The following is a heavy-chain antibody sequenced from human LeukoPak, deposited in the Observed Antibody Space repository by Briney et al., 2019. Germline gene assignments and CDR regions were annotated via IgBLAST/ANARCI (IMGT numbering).Heavy chain of an antibody. Sequence: TSSETLSLTCAVYGASFSDSYWSWIRQSPEKGLEWIGEINNSGSTSYNPSLNSRVIMSVDRSKNQFSLRLTSVTAADTAVYYRAGGPYGPRLGNWGQGTLVTVSS. J-gene: IGHJ4*02. CDR2: INNSGST. D-gene: IGHD3-16*01. V-gene: IGHV4-34*01. CDR1: GASFSDSY. CDR3: AGGPYGPRLGN.